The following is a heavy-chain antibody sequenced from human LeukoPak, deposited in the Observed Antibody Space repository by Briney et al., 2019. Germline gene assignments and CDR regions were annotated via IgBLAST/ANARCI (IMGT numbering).Heavy chain of an antibody. Sequence: PSETLSLTCTVSGGGLSYYWGWIRQPPGKGLEWIGYIYHSGSTYYNPSLKSRVTISVDRSKNQFSLKLSSVTAADTAVYYCARVLHDIVVVPAANYMDVWGKGTTVTVSS. CDR2: IYHSGST. J-gene: IGHJ6*03. CDR1: GGGLSYY. CDR3: ARVLHDIVVVPAANYMDV. V-gene: IGHV4-30-2*01. D-gene: IGHD2-2*01.